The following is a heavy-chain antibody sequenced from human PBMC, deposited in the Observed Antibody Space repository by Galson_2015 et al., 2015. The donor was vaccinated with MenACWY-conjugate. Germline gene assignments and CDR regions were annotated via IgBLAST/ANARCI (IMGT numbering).Heavy chain of an antibody. J-gene: IGHJ4*02. CDR2: IQSKNYGANT. CDR3: TRADHRYCSRTNCPFDH. V-gene: IGHV3-49*03. D-gene: IGHD2-2*01. Sequence: SLRLSCATSGFAFPDFLMGRFRQAPGKGLEWVGYIQSKNYGANTQYAASVKDRFSISRDDSRSIAYLQMESLKAEDTALYYCTRADHRYCSRTNCPFDHWGQGALVTVSS. CDR1: GFAFPDFL.